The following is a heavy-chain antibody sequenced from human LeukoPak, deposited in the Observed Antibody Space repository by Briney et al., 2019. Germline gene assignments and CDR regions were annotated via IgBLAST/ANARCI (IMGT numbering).Heavy chain of an antibody. CDR2: ISGSGGST. Sequence: GGSLRLSCAASGFTFSSYAMSWVRQAPGKGLEWVSAISGSGGSTYYADSVKGRFTISRDNSKNTLYLQMNSLRGEDTAVYYCAKDQFNQLLLSYDYYYGMDVWGQGTTVTVSS. J-gene: IGHJ6*02. D-gene: IGHD2-2*01. CDR3: AKDQFNQLLLSYDYYYGMDV. CDR1: GFTFSSYA. V-gene: IGHV3-23*01.